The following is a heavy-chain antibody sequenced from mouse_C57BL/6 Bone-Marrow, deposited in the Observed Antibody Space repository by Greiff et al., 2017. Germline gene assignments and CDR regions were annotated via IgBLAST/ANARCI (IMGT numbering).Heavy chain of an antibody. CDR1: GYTFTDYY. V-gene: IGHV1-26*01. CDR3: ARETAQATLFAY. D-gene: IGHD3-2*02. J-gene: IGHJ2*01. Sequence: EVQLQQSGPELVKPGASVKISCKASGYTFTDYYMNWVKQSHGKSLEWIGDINPNNGGTSYNQKFKGKATLTVDKSSSTAYMELRSLTSEDSAVYYCARETAQATLFAYWGQGTTLTVSS. CDR2: INPNNGGT.